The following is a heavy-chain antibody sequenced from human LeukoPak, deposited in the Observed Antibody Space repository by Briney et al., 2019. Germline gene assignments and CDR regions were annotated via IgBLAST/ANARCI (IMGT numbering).Heavy chain of an antibody. Sequence: GGSLRLSCAASGFTFSSYEMNWVRQAPGKGLEWVSYISSSSSTIYYADSVKGRFTISRDNAKNSLYVQMNSLRAEDTAVYYCARDHHRRLYDSQARDTFDIWGQGTMVTVSS. J-gene: IGHJ3*02. CDR3: ARDHHRRLYDSQARDTFDI. V-gene: IGHV3-48*03. CDR1: GFTFSSYE. D-gene: IGHD3-22*01. CDR2: ISSSSSTI.